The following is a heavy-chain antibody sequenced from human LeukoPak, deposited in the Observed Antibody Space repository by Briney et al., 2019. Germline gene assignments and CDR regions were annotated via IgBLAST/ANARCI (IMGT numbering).Heavy chain of an antibody. CDR2: MYHSGTT. J-gene: IGHJ4*02. CDR3: AGGNRGGS. Sequence: PSETLSLTCAVSGGSISSDNWWTWVRQPPGKGLEWIGRMYHSGTTNYNPSLKSRVTISVDKSKNQFSLNLTSVTAADTAVYYCAGGNRGGSWGQGTLVTVSS. CDR1: GGSISSDNW. D-gene: IGHD2/OR15-2a*01. V-gene: IGHV4-4*02.